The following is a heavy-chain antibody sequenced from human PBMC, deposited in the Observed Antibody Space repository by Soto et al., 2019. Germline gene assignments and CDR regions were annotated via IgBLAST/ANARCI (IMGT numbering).Heavy chain of an antibody. D-gene: IGHD2-21*02. CDR1: GGTFSSYA. J-gene: IGHJ5*02. V-gene: IGHV1-69*13. CDR3: ARVNCGGDCYSSYVS. Sequence: ASVKVSCKASGGTFSSYAISWVRQAPGQGLEWMGGIIPIFGTANYAQKFQGRVTITADESTSTAYMELSSLRSEDTAVYYCARVNCGGDCYSSYVSWGQGTLVTVSS. CDR2: IIPIFGTA.